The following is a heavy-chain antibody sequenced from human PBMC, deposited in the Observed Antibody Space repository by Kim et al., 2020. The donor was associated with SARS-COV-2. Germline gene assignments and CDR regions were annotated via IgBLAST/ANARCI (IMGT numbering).Heavy chain of an antibody. Sequence: SQTLSLTCAISGDSVSSNSAAWNWIRQSPSRGLEWLGRTYYRSKWYNDYAVSVKSRITINPDTSKNQFSLQLNSVTPEDTAVYYCAREGRGITMVRGWYNWFDPWGQGTLVTVSS. J-gene: IGHJ5*02. CDR2: TYYRSKWYN. CDR1: GDSVSSNSAA. D-gene: IGHD3-10*01. V-gene: IGHV6-1*01. CDR3: AREGRGITMVRGWYNWFDP.